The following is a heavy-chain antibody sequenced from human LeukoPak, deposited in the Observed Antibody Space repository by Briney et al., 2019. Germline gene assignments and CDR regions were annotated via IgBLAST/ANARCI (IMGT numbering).Heavy chain of an antibody. CDR1: GGSISSYY. J-gene: IGHJ5*02. Sequence: SETLSLTCTVSGGSISSYYWSWIRQPPGKGLEWIGYIYYSGSTNYNPSLKSRATISVDTSKNQFSLKLSSVTAADTAVYYCASCVAGNDWFDPWGQGTLVTVSS. D-gene: IGHD6-19*01. CDR3: ASCVAGNDWFDP. CDR2: IYYSGST. V-gene: IGHV4-59*01.